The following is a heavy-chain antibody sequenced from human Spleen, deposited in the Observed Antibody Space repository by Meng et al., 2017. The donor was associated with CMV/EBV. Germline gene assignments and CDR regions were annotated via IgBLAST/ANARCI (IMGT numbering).Heavy chain of an antibody. D-gene: IGHD2-15*01. CDR2: IYSRGGK. Sequence: GESLKISCSTSGFSFSDNYMSWVRQTPGKRLEWVSIIYSRGGKKSADSVRGRFIISRDNVKNTVYLQMNNLRVEDTGIYFCGRDNVVVHPGTIPRLSYHGKDVWGQGTTVTVSS. J-gene: IGHJ6*02. CDR1: GFSFSDNY. CDR3: GRDNVVVHPGTIPRLSYHGKDV. V-gene: IGHV3-53*01.